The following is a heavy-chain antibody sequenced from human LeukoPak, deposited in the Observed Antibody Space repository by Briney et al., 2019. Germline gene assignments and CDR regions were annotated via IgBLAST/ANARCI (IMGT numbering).Heavy chain of an antibody. CDR2: IYYSGST. J-gene: IGHJ4*02. CDR3: EAASGMEDY. Sequence: SETLSLTCSVSGDSISSSSYYWGWIRQPPGKGLEWIGSIYYSGSTYYNPSLKSRVTISVDTSKNQFSLKLSSVTAADTAVYYCEAASGMEDYWGQGTLVTVSS. D-gene: IGHD3-10*01. V-gene: IGHV4-39*07. CDR1: GDSISSSSYY.